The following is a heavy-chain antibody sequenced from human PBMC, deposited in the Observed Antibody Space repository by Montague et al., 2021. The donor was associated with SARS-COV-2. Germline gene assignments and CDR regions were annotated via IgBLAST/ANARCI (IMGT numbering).Heavy chain of an antibody. J-gene: IGHJ4*02. V-gene: IGHV2-70*01. CDR3: ARSYGTTVVTRAFDY. D-gene: IGHD4-23*01. CDR1: GFSLSTSGMC. CDR2: IGRDDDK. Sequence: PALVKPTQTLTLTCTFSGFSLSTSGMCVSWIRQPPGKALEWLTLIGRDDDKYYSTSLKTRLTISKDTSKNQVVLTMTNMDPVDTATYYCARSYGTTVVTRAFDYWGQGTLVTVSS.